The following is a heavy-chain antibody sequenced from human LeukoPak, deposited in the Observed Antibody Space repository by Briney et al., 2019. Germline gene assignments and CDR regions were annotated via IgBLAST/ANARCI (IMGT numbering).Heavy chain of an antibody. D-gene: IGHD2-21*01. CDR1: GYTFTGYY. J-gene: IGHJ3*02. CDR3: ARAETHIVVVIADI. V-gene: IGHV1-2*02. Sequence: GASVRVSCKASGYTFTGYYMHWVRQAPGQGREWMGWINPNSGGTNYVQKFQGRVTMTRDTPISTAYMELSRLRYDDTAVYTCARAETHIVVVIADIWGQGTMVTVSS. CDR2: INPNSGGT.